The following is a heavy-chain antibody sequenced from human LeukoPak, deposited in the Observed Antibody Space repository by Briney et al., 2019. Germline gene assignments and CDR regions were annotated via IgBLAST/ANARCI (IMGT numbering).Heavy chain of an antibody. CDR2: ISSSSIYI. J-gene: IGHJ6*04. Sequence: GGSLRLSCAASGFTFSTYTMNWVRQAPGKGLEWVSSISSSSIYIYYSDSMKGRFTISRDNAKNSLYLQMNSLRAEDTAVYYCAELGITMIGGVWGKGTTVTISS. D-gene: IGHD3-10*02. CDR1: GFTFSTYT. V-gene: IGHV3-21*01. CDR3: AELGITMIGGV.